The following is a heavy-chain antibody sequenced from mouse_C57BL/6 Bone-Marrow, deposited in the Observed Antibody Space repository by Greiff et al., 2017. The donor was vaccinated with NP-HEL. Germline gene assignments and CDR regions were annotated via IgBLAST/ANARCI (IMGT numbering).Heavy chain of an antibody. Sequence: EVQGVESGGGLVQPGGSLKLSCAASGFTFSDYGMAWVRQAPRKGPEWVAFISNLAYSIYYADTVTGRFTISRENAKNTLYLEMSSLRSEDTAMYYCARHAHYYGSSYDAMDYWGQGTSVTVSS. CDR2: ISNLAYSI. J-gene: IGHJ4*01. CDR1: GFTFSDYG. CDR3: ARHAHYYGSSYDAMDY. D-gene: IGHD1-1*01. V-gene: IGHV5-15*01.